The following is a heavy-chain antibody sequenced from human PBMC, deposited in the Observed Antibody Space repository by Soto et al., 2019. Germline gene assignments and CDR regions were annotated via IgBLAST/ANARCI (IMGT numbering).Heavy chain of an antibody. CDR3: ARRFEYFHH. Sequence: QLQLQESGPGLVKPSETLSLTCTVSGGSITSSSHYWGWIRQPQGKGLEWIGSIYYSGSTYYNPSLKSRVTISVDTSKNQFSLKLSSVTAADTAVYYCARRFEYFHHWGQGTLVTVSS. J-gene: IGHJ1*01. CDR1: GGSITSSSHY. V-gene: IGHV4-39*01. CDR2: IYYSGST.